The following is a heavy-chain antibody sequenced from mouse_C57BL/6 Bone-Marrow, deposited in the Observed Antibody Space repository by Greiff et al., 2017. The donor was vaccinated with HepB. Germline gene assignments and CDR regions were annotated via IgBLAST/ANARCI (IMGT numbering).Heavy chain of an antibody. CDR3: ARWLSRAMDY. V-gene: IGHV5-4*01. CDR2: ISDGGSYT. CDR1: GFTFSSYA. D-gene: IGHD1-2*01. Sequence: EVQGVESGGGLVKPGGSLKLSCAASGFTFSSYAMSWVRQTPEKRLEWVATISDGGSYTYYPDNVKGRFTISRDNAKNNLYLQMSHLKSEDTAMYYCARWLSRAMDYWGQGTSVTVSS. J-gene: IGHJ4*01.